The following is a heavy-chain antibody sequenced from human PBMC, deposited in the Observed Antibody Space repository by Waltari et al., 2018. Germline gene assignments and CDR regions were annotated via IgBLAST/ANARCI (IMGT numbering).Heavy chain of an antibody. V-gene: IGHV1-69*01. CDR3: AGPGCSSTSCHPRDAFDI. Sequence: QVQLVQSGAEVKKPGSSVKVSCKASGGTFSSYAISWVRQAPGQGLEWMGGVIPIFGTANYAKKFQGRVTITADESTSTAYMELSSLRSEDTAVYYCAGPGCSSTSCHPRDAFDIWGQGTMVTVSS. J-gene: IGHJ3*02. CDR1: GGTFSSYA. D-gene: IGHD2-2*01. CDR2: VIPIFGTA.